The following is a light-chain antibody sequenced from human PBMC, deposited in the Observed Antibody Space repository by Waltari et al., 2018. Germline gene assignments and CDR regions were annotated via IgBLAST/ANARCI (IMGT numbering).Light chain of an antibody. CDR2: DAS. V-gene: IGKV3-20*01. Sequence: EIVLTQSPGTLSLSPGASAPPPCRATQSVGRSLAWYQQKPGQAPRLLIYDASKRATGIPERFSGGGSGTDFSLTISRLEPEDFAVYYCQMYVRLPVTFGQGTKVEIK. CDR3: QMYVRLPVT. J-gene: IGKJ1*01. CDR1: QSVGRS.